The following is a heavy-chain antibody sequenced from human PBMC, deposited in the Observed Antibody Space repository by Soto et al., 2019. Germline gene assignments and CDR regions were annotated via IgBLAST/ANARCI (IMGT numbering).Heavy chain of an antibody. D-gene: IGHD1-20*01. Sequence: EVQLVESGGGLVQPGGSLRLSCAASGFTFSDHHMDWVRQAPGKGLEWVGRSRNKANSYTTEYAASVEGRFTISRDDSKDSVVLQKNRPKAGDPAGDYCARYKKALVVDYRGQGTLVTVSS. CDR3: ARYKKALVVDY. CDR2: SRNKANSYTT. V-gene: IGHV3-72*01. CDR1: GFTFSDHH. J-gene: IGHJ4*02.